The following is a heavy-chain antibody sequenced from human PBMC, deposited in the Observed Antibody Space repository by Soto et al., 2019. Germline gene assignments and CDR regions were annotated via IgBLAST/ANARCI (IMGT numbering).Heavy chain of an antibody. CDR3: ARGRYCLTGRCFPNWFDA. Sequence: QVQLLESGPGLVKPSQTLSLTCSVSGDSISNLDYFWAWIRQPPGQALEYIGYIYKSATTYYNPSFESRVAISVDTSHSQFSPNVTSVTAADTAVYFCARGRYCLTGRCFPNWFDAWGEGALVTVSS. J-gene: IGHJ5*02. D-gene: IGHD7-27*01. V-gene: IGHV4-30-4*01. CDR1: GDSISNLDYF. CDR2: IYKSATT.